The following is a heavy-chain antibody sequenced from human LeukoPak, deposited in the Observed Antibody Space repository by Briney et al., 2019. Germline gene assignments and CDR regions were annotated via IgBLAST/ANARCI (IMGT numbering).Heavy chain of an antibody. J-gene: IGHJ4*02. V-gene: IGHV1-58*02. CDR1: GFTFTNSA. Sequence: SVTVSCTASGFTFTNSAMQWVRQARGQRLEWIGWIVVASGNTKYAQKFQERVTITRDMSTSTAYMELSSLSPEDTAVYYCAAAPIEMQQRGFDYGGQGTLVTVSS. CDR3: AAAPIEMQQRGFDY. D-gene: IGHD5-24*01. CDR2: IVVASGNT.